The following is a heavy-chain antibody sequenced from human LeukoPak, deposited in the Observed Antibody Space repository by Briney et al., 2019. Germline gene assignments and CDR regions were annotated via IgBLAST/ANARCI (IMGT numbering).Heavy chain of an antibody. D-gene: IGHD3-10*01. CDR1: GGSISSYY. CDR3: ARVASITMVRDPYYFDY. J-gene: IGHJ4*02. V-gene: IGHV4-4*07. CDR2: IYTSGST. Sequence: SETLSLTCTVSGGSISSYYWSWIRQPPGKGLEWIGRIYTSGSTNYNPSLKSRVTISVDTSKNQFSLKLSSVTAADTAVYYCARVASITMVRDPYYFDYWGQGTLVTVSS.